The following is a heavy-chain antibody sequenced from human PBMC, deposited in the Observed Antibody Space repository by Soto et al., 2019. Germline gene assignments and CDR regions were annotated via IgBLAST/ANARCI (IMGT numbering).Heavy chain of an antibody. V-gene: IGHV3-30-3*01. J-gene: IGHJ6*02. CDR2: ISYDGSNK. CDR1: GFTFSYYA. CDR3: AREADLDYYYYGMDV. D-gene: IGHD6-19*01. Sequence: GGSLRLSCAASGFTFSYYAMHWVRQAPGKGLEWVAIISYDGSNKYYADSVRGRFTISRDNSKNTLYLQMNSLRAEDTAVYYCAREADLDYYYYGMDVWGQGTTVTVSS.